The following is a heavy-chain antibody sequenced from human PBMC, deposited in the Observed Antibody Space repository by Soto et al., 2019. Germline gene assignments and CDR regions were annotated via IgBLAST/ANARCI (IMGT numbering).Heavy chain of an antibody. J-gene: IGHJ3*02. Sequence: SETLSLTCAVYGGSFSGYYWSWIRQPPGKGLEWIGEINHSGSTNYNPSLKSRVTISVDTSKNQSSLKLSSVTAADTAVYYCARGRGIAAALRAFDIWGQGTMVTVSS. D-gene: IGHD6-13*01. CDR2: INHSGST. CDR3: ARGRGIAAALRAFDI. CDR1: GGSFSGYY. V-gene: IGHV4-34*01.